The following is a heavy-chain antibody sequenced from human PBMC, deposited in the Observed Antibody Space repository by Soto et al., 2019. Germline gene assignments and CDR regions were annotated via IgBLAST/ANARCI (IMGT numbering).Heavy chain of an antibody. Sequence: QVPLVQSGAEVKKPGASVKVSCKASGYTFTSYDINWVRQATGQGLEWMGWMNPNSGNTGYAQKFQGRVTMTRNTSISTAYMELSSLRSEDTAVYYCARRGSSWYWGLGWFDPWGQGTLVTVSS. D-gene: IGHD6-13*01. CDR3: ARRGSSWYWGLGWFDP. CDR2: MNPNSGNT. CDR1: GYTFTSYD. V-gene: IGHV1-8*01. J-gene: IGHJ5*02.